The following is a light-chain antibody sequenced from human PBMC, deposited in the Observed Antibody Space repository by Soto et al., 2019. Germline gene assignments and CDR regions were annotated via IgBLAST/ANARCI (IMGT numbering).Light chain of an antibody. J-gene: IGKJ4*01. CDR2: AAA. Sequence: DIQMTQSPSSLSASVGDRVTITCRASQTISNYLNWYQQKSGQAPKLLIYAAASLQSGAPSRFSGSGSGTDFTLTITTLQHEDFATYYCQQSYSAPTTFGGGTKVDIK. CDR3: QQSYSAPTT. V-gene: IGKV1-39*01. CDR1: QTISNY.